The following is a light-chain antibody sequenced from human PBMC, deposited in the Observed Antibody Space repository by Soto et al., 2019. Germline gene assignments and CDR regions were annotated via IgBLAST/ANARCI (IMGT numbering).Light chain of an antibody. CDR1: QIGSGNY. CDR3: QQRSQWPPIT. V-gene: IGKV3D-20*02. J-gene: IGKJ5*01. Sequence: ELVLTQSPGTLSLSPGDSAALSCKASQIGSGNYLSWYQQKSGQAPRLLIYATSTRAPGIPDRFSGSGSATDFSLIISRLEPEDFAVYYCQQRSQWPPITFGQGTRLEIK. CDR2: ATS.